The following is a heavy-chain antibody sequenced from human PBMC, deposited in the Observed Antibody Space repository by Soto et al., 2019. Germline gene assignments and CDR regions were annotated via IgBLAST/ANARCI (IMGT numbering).Heavy chain of an antibody. J-gene: IGHJ6*03. CDR1: ENTFTNYD. Sequence: ASVKVSCKASENTFTNYDIIWVRQAPGQGLEWMGWLNPSNGNTGYAQKFRGRVTMTRNTSKSTAYMELSSLRSEDTAVYYCASSPSSQDYIWGSYPYYYMDVWGKGTTVTVSS. CDR2: LNPSNGNT. CDR3: ASSPSSQDYIWGSYPYYYMDV. V-gene: IGHV1-8*01. D-gene: IGHD3-16*02.